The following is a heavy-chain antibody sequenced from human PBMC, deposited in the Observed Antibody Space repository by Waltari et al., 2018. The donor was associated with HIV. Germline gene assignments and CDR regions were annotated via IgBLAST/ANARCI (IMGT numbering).Heavy chain of an antibody. D-gene: IGHD1-1*01. V-gene: IGHV1-46*01. CDR2: LNPRGGAT. J-gene: IGHJ6*02. CDR1: GYFFSRYY. Sequence: QVHLVQSGAEVKKPGASVKVSCKTSGYFFSRYYIHWVRQAPGQGFDWMGVLNPRGGATNYAQKFQGRVTMTTDTSTSTVYMELTNLRSDDTAVYYCAKDRQQYSYFGMDVWGQGTTVTVSS. CDR3: AKDRQQYSYFGMDV.